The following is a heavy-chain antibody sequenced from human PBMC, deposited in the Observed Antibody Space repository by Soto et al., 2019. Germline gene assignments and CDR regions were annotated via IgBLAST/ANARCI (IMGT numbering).Heavy chain of an antibody. Sequence: QVQLQQWGAGLLKPSETLSLTCAVYGGSFSGYYWSWIRQPPGKGLEWIGEINHSGSTNYNPSLKRRVTISVDTSKNQFSLKLSSVTAADTAVYYCARGRITMVRGVMATVLSFDYWGQGTLVTVSS. CDR2: INHSGST. CDR1: GGSFSGYY. CDR3: ARGRITMVRGVMATVLSFDY. V-gene: IGHV4-34*01. J-gene: IGHJ4*02. D-gene: IGHD3-10*01.